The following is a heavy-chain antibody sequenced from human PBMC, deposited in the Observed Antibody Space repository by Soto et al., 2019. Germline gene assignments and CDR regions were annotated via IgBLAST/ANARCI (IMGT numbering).Heavy chain of an antibody. CDR1: GGSISSSSYY. D-gene: IGHD3-3*01. J-gene: IGHJ5*02. CDR3: ARLLDRRDGYKRRFDP. V-gene: IGHV4-39*01. Sequence: SETLSLTCTVSGGSISSSSYYWGWIRQPPGKGLEWIGSIYYSGSTYYNPSLKSRVTISVDTSKNQFSLKLSSVTAADTAVYYCARLLDRRDGYKRRFDPWGQGTLVTVSS. CDR2: IYYSGST.